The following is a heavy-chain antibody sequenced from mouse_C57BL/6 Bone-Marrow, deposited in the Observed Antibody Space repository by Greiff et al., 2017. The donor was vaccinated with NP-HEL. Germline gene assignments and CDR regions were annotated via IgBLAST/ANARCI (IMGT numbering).Heavy chain of an antibody. CDR1: GYAFTNYL. Sequence: QVQLQQSGAELVRPGTSVKVSCKASGYAFTNYLIEWVKQRPGQGLEWIGVINPGSGGTNYNEKFKGKATLTADKSSSTAYMQLSSLTSEDSAVYFGARRGYGPYYAMDYWGQGTSVSVSS. J-gene: IGHJ4*01. V-gene: IGHV1-54*01. CDR3: ARRGYGPYYAMDY. D-gene: IGHD1-1*02. CDR2: INPGSGGT.